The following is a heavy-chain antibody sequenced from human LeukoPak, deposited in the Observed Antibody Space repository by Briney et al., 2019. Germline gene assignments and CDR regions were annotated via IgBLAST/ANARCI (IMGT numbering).Heavy chain of an antibody. Sequence: GGSLRLSCAASGFTFSSYAMVWVRQDPGKGLEWVSAMTRDGRTFYADSVQGRVTISRDNSKNTLYLQMSSLGAEDTADYFCANVGVADANPHFYLDVWGTGTTVTVSS. CDR3: ANVGVADANPHFYLDV. J-gene: IGHJ6*03. D-gene: IGHD6-13*01. V-gene: IGHV3-23*01. CDR2: MTRDGRT. CDR1: GFTFSSYA.